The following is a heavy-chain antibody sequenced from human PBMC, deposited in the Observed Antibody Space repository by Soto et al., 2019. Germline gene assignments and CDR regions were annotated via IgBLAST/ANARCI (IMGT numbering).Heavy chain of an antibody. CDR2: IYYSGST. Sequence: SETLSLTCTVSGGSISNYYWNWIRQPPGKGLEWIGYIYYSGSTNYNPSLKSRVTISVDTSKNQFSLKLSSVTAADTAVYYCARENSGYDYWGQGTLVPVSS. CDR1: GGSISNYY. V-gene: IGHV4-59*01. D-gene: IGHD5-12*01. J-gene: IGHJ4*02. CDR3: ARENSGYDY.